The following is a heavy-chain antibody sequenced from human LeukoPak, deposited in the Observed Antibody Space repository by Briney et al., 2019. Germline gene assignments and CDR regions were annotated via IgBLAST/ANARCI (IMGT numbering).Heavy chain of an antibody. V-gene: IGHV1-69*13. CDR2: NIPIFGTA. J-gene: IGHJ4*02. CDR1: GGTFSSYA. Sequence: ASVKVSCKASGGTFSSYAISWVRQAPGQGLEWMGGNIPIFGTANYAQKFQGRVTITADESTSTAYMELSSLRSEDTAVYYCARGLVRGVIIPFDYWGQGTLVTVSS. CDR3: ARGLVRGVIIPFDY. D-gene: IGHD3-10*01.